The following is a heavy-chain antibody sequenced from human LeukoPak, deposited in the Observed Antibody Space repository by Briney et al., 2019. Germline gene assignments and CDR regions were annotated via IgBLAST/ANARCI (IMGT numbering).Heavy chain of an antibody. CDR2: ISSSSSYI. Sequence: GGSLRLSCAASGFPFSSYSMNWVRQARGKGLEWVSSISSSSSYIYYADSVKGRFTISRDNAKNSLYLQMNSLRAEDTAVYYCARGAAGTPTPCYWGQGTLVRVSS. CDR3: ARGAAGTPTPCY. V-gene: IGHV3-21*01. CDR1: GFPFSSYS. D-gene: IGHD6-13*01. J-gene: IGHJ4*02.